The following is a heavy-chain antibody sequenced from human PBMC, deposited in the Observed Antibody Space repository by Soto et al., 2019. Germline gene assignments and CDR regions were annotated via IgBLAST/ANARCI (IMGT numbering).Heavy chain of an antibody. V-gene: IGHV3-7*01. CDR2: IKQDGSEK. CDR3: ARAYCSGGGCYTSPPFY. Sequence: GGSLRLSCAASGFTFSSYWMSWVRQAPGKGLEWMANIKQDGSEKYYVDSVKGRFTISRDNAKNSLYLQMNSLRAEDTAVYYCARAYCSGGGCYTSPPFYWGQGTLVTVSS. D-gene: IGHD2-15*01. CDR1: GFTFSSYW. J-gene: IGHJ4*02.